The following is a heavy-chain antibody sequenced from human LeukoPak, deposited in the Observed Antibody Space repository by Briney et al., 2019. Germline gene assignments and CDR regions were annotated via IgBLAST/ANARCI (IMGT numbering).Heavy chain of an antibody. Sequence: GGSLRLSCVASGFNFNEYAMAWVRQAPGKGLEWVSAISGSGGSTYYADSVKGRFTISRDNSKNTLYLQMNSLRAEDTAVYYCAKSGRNNYFDYWGQGTLVTVSS. J-gene: IGHJ4*02. CDR2: ISGSGGST. D-gene: IGHD1-14*01. CDR1: GFNFNEYA. CDR3: AKSGRNNYFDY. V-gene: IGHV3-23*01.